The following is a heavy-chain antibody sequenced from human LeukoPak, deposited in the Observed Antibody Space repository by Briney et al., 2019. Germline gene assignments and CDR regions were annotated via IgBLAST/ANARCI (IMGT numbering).Heavy chain of an antibody. D-gene: IGHD3-3*01. Sequence: ASVKVSCTASGYTFTSYDINWVRQATGQGLEWMGWMNPNSGNTGYAQKFQGRGTMTRNTSISTAYMELSSLRSEDTAVYYCARDGAPYYDFWSGSDQTYYYYYGMDVWGQGTTVTVSS. CDR1: GYTFTSYD. V-gene: IGHV1-8*01. CDR3: ARDGAPYYDFWSGSDQTYYYYYGMDV. J-gene: IGHJ6*02. CDR2: MNPNSGNT.